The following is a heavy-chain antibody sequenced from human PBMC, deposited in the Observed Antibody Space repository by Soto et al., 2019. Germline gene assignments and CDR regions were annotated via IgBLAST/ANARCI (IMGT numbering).Heavy chain of an antibody. CDR3: ARESRFLEWLSLNWFDP. V-gene: IGHV3-7*01. J-gene: IGHJ5*02. Sequence: LRLSCAASGFTFSSYWMSWVRQAPGKGLEWVANIKQDGSEKYYVDSVKGRFTISRDNAKNSLYLQMNSLRDEDTAVYYCARESRFLEWLSLNWFDPWGQGTLVTVSS. CDR2: IKQDGSEK. D-gene: IGHD3-3*01. CDR1: GFTFSSYW.